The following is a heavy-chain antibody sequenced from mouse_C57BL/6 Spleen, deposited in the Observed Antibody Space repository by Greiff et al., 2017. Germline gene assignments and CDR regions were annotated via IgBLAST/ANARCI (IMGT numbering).Heavy chain of an antibody. CDR3: ARHGSNYVFDY. J-gene: IGHJ2*01. Sequence: EVKLVESGGGLVQPGGSLKLSCAASGFTFSDYYMYWVRQTPEKRLEWVAYISNGGGSTYYPDTVKGRFTLSRDNAKNTLYLQMSRLKSEDTAMYYCARHGSNYVFDYWGQGTTLTVSS. CDR1: GFTFSDYY. CDR2: ISNGGGST. D-gene: IGHD2-5*01. V-gene: IGHV5-12*01.